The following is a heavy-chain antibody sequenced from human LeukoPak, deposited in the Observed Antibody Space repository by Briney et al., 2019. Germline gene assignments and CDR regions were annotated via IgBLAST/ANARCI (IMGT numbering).Heavy chain of an antibody. Sequence: SVKVSCKPSGGTINDYAVYWVRQAPGQGLEWMARIIPTFGTVNYAQNFQDRLTISADKSTNTAHMELSSLRFDDTAIYYCAAPPPGYSFSNHYYYMDVWGKGTTVIVSS. CDR3: AAPPPGYSFSNHYYYMDV. J-gene: IGHJ6*03. V-gene: IGHV1-69*06. D-gene: IGHD1-1*01. CDR2: IIPTFGTV. CDR1: GGTINDYA.